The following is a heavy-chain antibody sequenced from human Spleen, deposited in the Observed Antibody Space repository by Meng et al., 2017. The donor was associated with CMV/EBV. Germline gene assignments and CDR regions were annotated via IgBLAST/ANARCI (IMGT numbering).Heavy chain of an antibody. CDR1: GFTFSSYD. CDR3: AINSTRSVEGAFDI. J-gene: IGHJ3*02. D-gene: IGHD6-13*01. Sequence: GESLKISCVASGFTFSSYDMHWVRQARGKGLEWVSAIGATGDTYYAGSVKGRFTISRETAKKSFYLQMNSLRAGDTAVYYCAINSTRSVEGAFDIWGQGTLVTVSS. V-gene: IGHV3-13*01. CDR2: IGATGDT.